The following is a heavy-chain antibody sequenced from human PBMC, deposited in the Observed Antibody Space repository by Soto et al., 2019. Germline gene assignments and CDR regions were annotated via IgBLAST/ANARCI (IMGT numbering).Heavy chain of an antibody. J-gene: IGHJ5*02. CDR1: GYTFTSYG. CDR2: ISAYNGNT. V-gene: IGHV1-18*01. Sequence: ASVKVSCKASGYTFTSYGISWVRQAPGQGLEWMGWISAYNGNTNYAQKLQGRVTMTTDTSTSTAYMELRSLRSDDTAVYYCARDLVPLYSSSWYWFDPWGQGTLVTSPQ. D-gene: IGHD6-13*01. CDR3: ARDLVPLYSSSWYWFDP.